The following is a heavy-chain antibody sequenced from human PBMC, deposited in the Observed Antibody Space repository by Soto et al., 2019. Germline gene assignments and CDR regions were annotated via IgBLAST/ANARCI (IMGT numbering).Heavy chain of an antibody. CDR3: ARGRDEYKLGNV. Sequence: QVQLQQWGAELLKPSETLSLTCAVSGGSLSDYYWPWIRQSPGKGLEWIGEIHPSGSTYYNPPLRSRVTISVDTSKNQFSLKLTSLTAADTAIYYCARGRDEYKLGNVWGHGTTVTVSS. V-gene: IGHV4-34*01. D-gene: IGHD1-1*01. J-gene: IGHJ6*02. CDR2: IHPSGST. CDR1: GGSLSDYY.